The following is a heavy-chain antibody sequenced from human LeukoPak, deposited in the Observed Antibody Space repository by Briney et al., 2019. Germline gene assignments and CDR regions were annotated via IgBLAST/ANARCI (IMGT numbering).Heavy chain of an antibody. CDR2: ISSSSSYI. D-gene: IGHD6-6*01. CDR3: ARDRYSSSSRLDY. J-gene: IGHJ4*02. Sequence: GGSLRLSCAASRFTFSSYSMNWVRQAPGKGLEWVSSISSSSSYIYYAGSVKGRFTISRDNTKNSLYQQMNSLRAEDTAVYYCARDRYSSSSRLDYWGQGTLVTVSS. CDR1: RFTFSSYS. V-gene: IGHV3-21*01.